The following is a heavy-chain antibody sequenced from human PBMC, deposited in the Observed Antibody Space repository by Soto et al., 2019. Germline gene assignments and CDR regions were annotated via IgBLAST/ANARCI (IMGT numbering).Heavy chain of an antibody. Sequence: ASVKVSCKASGYTFTSYGISWVRQAPGQGLEWMGIINPSGGSTSYAQKFQGRVTMTRDTSTSTVYMELSSLRSEDTAVYYCARDRLIVVVPAATAHGMDVWGQGTTVTVSS. CDR3: ARDRLIVVVPAATAHGMDV. V-gene: IGHV1-46*01. D-gene: IGHD2-2*01. J-gene: IGHJ6*02. CDR1: GYTFTSYG. CDR2: INPSGGST.